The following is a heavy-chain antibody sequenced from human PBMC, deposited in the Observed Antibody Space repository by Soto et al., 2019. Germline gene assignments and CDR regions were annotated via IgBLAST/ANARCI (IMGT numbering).Heavy chain of an antibody. CDR2: ISSSGSSR. Sequence: EAQLVESGGGLVKPGGSLRLSCAASGFTFSTYSMNWVRQAPGKGLAWVSSISSSGSSRSYADSVKGRFTISRDNAKNSLYLQMDSLRAEDTAVYYCARGRSINTNMDYWGQGTLVTVSS. CDR1: GFTFSTYS. J-gene: IGHJ4*02. CDR3: ARGRSINTNMDY. D-gene: IGHD2-2*01. V-gene: IGHV3-21*01.